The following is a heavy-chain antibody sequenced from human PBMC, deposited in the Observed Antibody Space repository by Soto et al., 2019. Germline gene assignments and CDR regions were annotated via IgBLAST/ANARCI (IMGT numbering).Heavy chain of an antibody. CDR2: ISYSGST. CDR1: GGSISSADYF. CDR3: ARACSSTNCYDVFDY. V-gene: IGHV4-61*08. Sequence: PSETLSLTCTLSGGSISSADYFWTWVRQAPGKGLEWIGYISYSGSTNYNPSLKSRLTILLSTSKKQFSLKLSSVTAADTAVYYCARACSSTNCYDVFDYWGQGTLVTVSS. D-gene: IGHD2-2*01. J-gene: IGHJ4*02.